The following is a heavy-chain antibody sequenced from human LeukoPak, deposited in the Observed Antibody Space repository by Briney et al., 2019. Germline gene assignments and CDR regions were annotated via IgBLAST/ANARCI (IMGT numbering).Heavy chain of an antibody. CDR3: ARDRGADSSGWYSYY. V-gene: IGHV3-48*01. Sequence: PGGSLRLSCAASGFTFSSYSMNWVRQAPGKGLEWVSYISSSSSTIYYADSVKGRFTISRDNAKNSLYLQMNNLRAEDTAVYYCARDRGADSSGWYSYYWGQGTLVTVSS. CDR1: GFTFSSYS. D-gene: IGHD6-19*01. CDR2: ISSSSSTI. J-gene: IGHJ4*02.